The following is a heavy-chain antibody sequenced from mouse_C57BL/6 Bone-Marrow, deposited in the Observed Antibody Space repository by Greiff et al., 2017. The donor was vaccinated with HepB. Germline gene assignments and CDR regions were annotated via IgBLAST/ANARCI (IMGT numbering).Heavy chain of an antibody. CDR3: ARHWNYYGSSYPSWFAY. V-gene: IGHV5-12*01. D-gene: IGHD1-1*01. CDR2: ISNGGGST. Sequence: DVKLVESGGGLVQPGGSLKLSCAASGFTFSDYYMYWVRQTPEKRLEWVAYISNGGGSTYYPDTVKGRFTISRDNAKNTLYLQMSRLKSEDTAMYYCARHWNYYGSSYPSWFAYWGQGTLVTVSA. J-gene: IGHJ3*01. CDR1: GFTFSDYY.